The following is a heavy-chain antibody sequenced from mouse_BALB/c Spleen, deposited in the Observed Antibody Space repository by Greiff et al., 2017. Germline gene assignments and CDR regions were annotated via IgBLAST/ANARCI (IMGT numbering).Heavy chain of an antibody. CDR2: ISSGSSTI. CDR3: ARSITTATYYYAMDY. D-gene: IGHD1-2*01. CDR1: GFTFSSFG. J-gene: IGHJ4*01. V-gene: IGHV5-17*02. Sequence: EVKLMESGGGLVQPGGSRKLSCAASGFTFSSFGMHWVRQAPEKGLEWVAYISSGSSTIYYADTVKGRFTISRDNPKNTLFLQMTSLRSEDTAMYYCARSITTATYYYAMDYWGQGTSVTVSS.